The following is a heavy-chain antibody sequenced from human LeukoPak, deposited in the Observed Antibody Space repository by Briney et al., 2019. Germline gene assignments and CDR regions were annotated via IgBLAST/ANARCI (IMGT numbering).Heavy chain of an antibody. CDR2: INHSGST. Sequence: PSETLSLTCAVYGGSFSGYYWSWIRQPPGKGLEWIGEINHSGSTNYNPSLKSRVTISVDTSKNQFSLKLSSVTAADTAVYYCARGRVVPAAKNYYYGMDVWGQGTTVTVSS. V-gene: IGHV4-34*01. D-gene: IGHD2-2*01. CDR3: ARGRVVPAAKNYYYGMDV. J-gene: IGHJ6*02. CDR1: GGSFSGYY.